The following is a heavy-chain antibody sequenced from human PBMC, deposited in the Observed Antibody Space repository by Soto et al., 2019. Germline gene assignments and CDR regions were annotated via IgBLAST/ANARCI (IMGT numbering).Heavy chain of an antibody. V-gene: IGHV4-4*07. CDR3: ATGRSEVVPGAMDT. CDR1: GGSFCSYD. CDR2: IYPTGST. D-gene: IGHD2-2*01. J-gene: IGHJ5*02. Sequence: SYSLSLTCTVSGGSFCSYDCNWVRKSAGKGLEWIGRIYPTGSTTYNPSPKSRLTMSVDTSKNQFSLRLTSMTAADTAVYYCATGRSEVVPGAMDTWGQGTLVTVSS.